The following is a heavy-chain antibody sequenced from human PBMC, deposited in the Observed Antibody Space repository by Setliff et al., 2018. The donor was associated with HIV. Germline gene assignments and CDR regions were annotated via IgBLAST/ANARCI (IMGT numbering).Heavy chain of an antibody. D-gene: IGHD5-18*01. CDR3: ARTLRAAAMGYFDY. CDR2: IYHRGNT. Sequence: KPSETLSLTCAVSGYSISSGYYWGRIRQPPGKGLEWIGSIYHRGNTYYNPSLKSRVTISVDTSKNQFSLKLTSVTAADTAVYYCARTLRAAAMGYFDYWGQGTLVTVSS. CDR1: GYSISSGYY. V-gene: IGHV4-38-2*01. J-gene: IGHJ4*02.